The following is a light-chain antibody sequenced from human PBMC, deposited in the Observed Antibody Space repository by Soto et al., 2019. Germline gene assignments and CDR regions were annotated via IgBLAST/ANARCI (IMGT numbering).Light chain of an antibody. CDR1: SSDVGGYNY. J-gene: IGLJ1*01. CDR2: DVT. CDR3: CSFTPSSTYA. Sequence: QSVLTQPASVSGSPGQSITISCTGTSSDVGGYNYVSWYQQYPGKAPKVMIYDVTNRPSGVSNRFSGSRSGNTASLTISGLQAEDEADYYCCSFTPSSTYAFGTGTKVTVL. V-gene: IGLV2-14*01.